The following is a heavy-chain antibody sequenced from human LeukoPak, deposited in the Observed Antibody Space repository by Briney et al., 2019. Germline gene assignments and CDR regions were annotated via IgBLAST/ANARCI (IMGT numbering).Heavy chain of an antibody. Sequence: GGALRLSCAASGFMFRDAAMTWVRQAPGKGVEWVSLIASSGLNTYYADSVKGRFTISRDNSKSTVSLQINSLRVEDTAIYYCARDIELSTWGLGTLVTVSS. CDR3: ARDIELST. D-gene: IGHD5-12*01. CDR1: GFMFRDAA. J-gene: IGHJ3*01. V-gene: IGHV3-23*01. CDR2: IASSGLNT.